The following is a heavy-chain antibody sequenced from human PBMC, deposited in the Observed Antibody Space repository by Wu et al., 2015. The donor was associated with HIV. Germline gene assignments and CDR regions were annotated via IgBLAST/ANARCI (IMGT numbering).Heavy chain of an antibody. D-gene: IGHD3-22*01. CDR3: ARVWVETYYYDSSGNIFDY. CDR1: GYTFTGYY. J-gene: IGHJ4*02. CDR2: INPNSGGT. Sequence: QVQLVQSGAEVKKPGASVKVSCKASGYTFTGYYMHWVRQAPGQGLEWMGWINPNSGGTNYAQKFQGRVTMTRDTSISTAYMELSRLRSDDTAVYYCARVWVETYYYDSSGNIFDYWGQGTLVTVSS. V-gene: IGHV1-2*02.